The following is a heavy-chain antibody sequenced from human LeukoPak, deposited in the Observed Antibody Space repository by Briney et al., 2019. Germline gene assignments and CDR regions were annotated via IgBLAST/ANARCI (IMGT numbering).Heavy chain of an antibody. V-gene: IGHV4-61*01. Sequence: SETLSLTCAVSGDSVSSSNYYWSWIRQPPGKGLEWIGYISYSGSTNYNPSLKSRVTISVDTSKIQFSLKLSSVTAADTAVYYCARDSSSEYFDYWGQGTLVTVSS. D-gene: IGHD3-3*01. CDR3: ARDSSSEYFDY. CDR1: GDSVSSSNYY. J-gene: IGHJ4*02. CDR2: ISYSGST.